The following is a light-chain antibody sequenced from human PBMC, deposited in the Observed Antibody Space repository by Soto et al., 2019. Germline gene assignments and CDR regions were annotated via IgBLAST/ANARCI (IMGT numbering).Light chain of an antibody. CDR3: MQALQTTWT. Sequence: IVMTQSPLSLTVTPGESASISCRSSQSLLHSNGYKYLDWYLQKPGQSPQLLIYLGSNRASGVPDRFSGSGSGTDFTLKISRVEAEDVGVYFCMQALQTTWTFGQGTKVDIK. CDR1: QSLLHSNGYKY. J-gene: IGKJ1*01. V-gene: IGKV2-28*01. CDR2: LGS.